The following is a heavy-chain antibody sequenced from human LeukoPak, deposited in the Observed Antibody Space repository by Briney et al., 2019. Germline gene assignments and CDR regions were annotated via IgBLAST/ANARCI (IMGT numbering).Heavy chain of an antibody. V-gene: IGHV1-18*01. CDR3: ARDRNKITYDPFYFDY. Sequence: ASVKVSCKASGYTFTTYGISWVRQAPGQGLEWMGWISAYNGNTNYAQKFQGRVTMTTDTSASTAYMELRSLRSDDTAVYYCARDRNKITYDPFYFDYWGQGTLDTVSS. D-gene: IGHD3-3*01. CDR2: ISAYNGNT. J-gene: IGHJ4*02. CDR1: GYTFTTYG.